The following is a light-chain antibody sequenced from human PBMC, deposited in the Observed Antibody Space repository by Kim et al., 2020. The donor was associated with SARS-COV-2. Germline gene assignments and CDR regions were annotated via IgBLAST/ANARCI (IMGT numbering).Light chain of an antibody. J-gene: IGLJ3*02. CDR2: GKN. Sequence: LGQTVRITYQGDSLRSYYASWYQQKPGQAPVLVIYGKNNRPSGIPDRFSGSSSGNTASLTITGAQAEDEADYYCNSRDSSGNHWVFGGGTKLTVL. CDR3: NSRDSSGNHWV. V-gene: IGLV3-19*01. CDR1: SLRSYY.